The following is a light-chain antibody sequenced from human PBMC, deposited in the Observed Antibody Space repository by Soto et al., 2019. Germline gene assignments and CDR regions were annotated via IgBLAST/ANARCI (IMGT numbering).Light chain of an antibody. Sequence: DVQMAQSPSTLSASVEDRVTITCRASQSIGDWLAWFQQKPGKAPALLIYRASYLESGVPSRFSGSGSGTEFTLTISSLQPDDFSTYYCQHYSTYSGTFGPGTTVEIK. V-gene: IGKV1-5*03. J-gene: IGKJ3*01. CDR1: QSIGDW. CDR3: QHYSTYSGT. CDR2: RAS.